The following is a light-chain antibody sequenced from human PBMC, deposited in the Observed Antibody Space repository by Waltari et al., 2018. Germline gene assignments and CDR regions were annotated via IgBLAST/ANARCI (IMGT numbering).Light chain of an antibody. V-gene: IGKV3-20*01. Sequence: EILLTQSPGTLSLSPGDRATLPCRASQSVTSSYLAWYLQKPGQAPRLLIYGASSRATGIPDRFSGSGSGTDFTLTISRLEPEDFAVYYCHQYGSSPETFGQGTKLEIK. CDR2: GAS. CDR3: HQYGSSPET. J-gene: IGKJ1*01. CDR1: QSVTSSY.